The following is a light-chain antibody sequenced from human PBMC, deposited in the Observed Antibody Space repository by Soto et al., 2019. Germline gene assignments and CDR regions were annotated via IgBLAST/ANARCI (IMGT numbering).Light chain of an antibody. J-gene: IGKJ1*01. CDR3: QQYGSSPRK. Sequence: EIVLTQSPGTLSLSPGERATLSCMASQTIKSTSLAWYKQRPGQAPSLLIYGASIRATGIPDKFSGSGSGTDFTLTISSLEPGDSAVYYCQQYGSSPRKFGQGPKVEI. CDR2: GAS. CDR1: QTIKSTS. V-gene: IGKV3-20*01.